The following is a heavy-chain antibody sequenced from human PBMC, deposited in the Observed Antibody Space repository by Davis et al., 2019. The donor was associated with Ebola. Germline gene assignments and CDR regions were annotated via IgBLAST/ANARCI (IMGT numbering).Heavy chain of an antibody. V-gene: IGHV3-23*01. J-gene: IGHJ6*04. D-gene: IGHD3-3*01. CDR2: ISGSGGTT. Sequence: PGGSLRLSCADSVITFSSYAMTWVRQAPGKGLEWVSAISGSGGTTYYAGSVKGRFTVSRDNFKKTMYLQMNSLRAEDTAVYYCARSGLSFGVVKYHYGMDVWGKGTTVTVSS. CDR1: VITFSSYA. CDR3: ARSGLSFGVVKYHYGMDV.